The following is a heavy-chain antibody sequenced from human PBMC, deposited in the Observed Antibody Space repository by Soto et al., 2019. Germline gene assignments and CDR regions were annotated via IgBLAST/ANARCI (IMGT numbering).Heavy chain of an antibody. Sequence: QVQLVQSGAEVKKPGSSVKVSCKASGGTFSSYAISWVRQAPGQGLEWMGGIIPIFGTANYARKFQGRVTITVDKPTATVSMELSSLRSDDTAVYYCARDLFVRGRTYRFDYWGQGSLVTVSS. D-gene: IGHD3-10*02. J-gene: IGHJ4*02. CDR2: IIPIFGTA. CDR3: ARDLFVRGRTYRFDY. V-gene: IGHV1-69*06. CDR1: GGTFSSYA.